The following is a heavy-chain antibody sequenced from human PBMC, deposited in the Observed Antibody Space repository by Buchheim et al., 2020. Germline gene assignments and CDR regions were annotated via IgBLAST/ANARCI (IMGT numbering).Heavy chain of an antibody. D-gene: IGHD4-23*01. J-gene: IGHJ6*02. Sequence: QVQLVESGGGVVQPGMSLRLSCAVSGFTFSSFAMHWVRQAPGKGLEWVAVISFDGSNKYYAGSVKGRFTTSKDNSKKTLYLQMNSLRAEDTAVYYCARVHGGKNYYYYGMDVWGQGTT. V-gene: IGHV3-30*04. CDR3: ARVHGGKNYYYYGMDV. CDR1: GFTFSSFA. CDR2: ISFDGSNK.